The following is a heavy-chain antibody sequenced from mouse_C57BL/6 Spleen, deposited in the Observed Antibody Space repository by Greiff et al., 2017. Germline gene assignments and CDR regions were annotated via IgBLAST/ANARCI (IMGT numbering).Heavy chain of an antibody. Sequence: VQLQQSGAELVRPGASVKLSCTASGFNIKDYYMHWVKQRPEQGLEWIGRIDPEDGDTEYAPKFQGKATMTADTSSNTAYLQLSSLTSEDTAVYYCTTGGYYGSSYDYAMDYWGQGTSVTVSS. CDR1: GFNIKDYY. CDR2: IDPEDGDT. CDR3: TTGGYYGSSYDYAMDY. V-gene: IGHV14-1*01. J-gene: IGHJ4*01. D-gene: IGHD1-1*01.